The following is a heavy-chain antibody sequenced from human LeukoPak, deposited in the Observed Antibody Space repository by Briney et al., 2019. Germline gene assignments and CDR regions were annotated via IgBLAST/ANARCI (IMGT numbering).Heavy chain of an antibody. CDR3: AKEPGEGGSAFDY. Sequence: GGSLRLSCSASGFTFNSYAMSWVRQAPGKGLEWVSGISGSGGSTYYADSVKGRFTISRDNSKNTLYLQMNSLRAEDTAVYYCAKEPGEGGSAFDYWGQGTLVTVYS. D-gene: IGHD3-16*01. J-gene: IGHJ4*02. CDR2: ISGSGGST. CDR1: GFTFNSYA. V-gene: IGHV3-23*01.